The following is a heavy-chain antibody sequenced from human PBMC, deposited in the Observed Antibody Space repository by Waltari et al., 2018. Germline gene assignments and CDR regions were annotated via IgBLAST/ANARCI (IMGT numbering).Heavy chain of an antibody. Sequence: QVQLQQWGAGLLTPSETLSLTCAVYGGSFSGYYWRWIRQPPGKGLEWIGEINHSGSTNYNPSLKSRVTISVDTSKNQFSLKLSSVTAADTAVYYCARLNWNYYYYGMDVWGQGTTVTVSS. CDR1: GGSFSGYY. J-gene: IGHJ6*02. V-gene: IGHV4-34*01. CDR3: ARLNWNYYYYGMDV. D-gene: IGHD1-1*01. CDR2: INHSGST.